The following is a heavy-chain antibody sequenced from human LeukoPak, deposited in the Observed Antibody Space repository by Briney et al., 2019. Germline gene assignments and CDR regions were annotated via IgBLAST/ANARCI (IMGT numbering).Heavy chain of an antibody. CDR1: GFTFSIYW. Sequence: GGSLRLSCAASGFTFSIYWMHWVLQAPGKGLDWVSSISSSSTYIYYADSVKGRFTISRDNAKNSLYLQMNSLRAEDTAVYSRAREDSYGLGIDHWGQGTLVTVSS. CDR3: AREDSYGLGIDH. V-gene: IGHV3-21*01. D-gene: IGHD5-18*01. CDR2: ISSSSTYI. J-gene: IGHJ4*02.